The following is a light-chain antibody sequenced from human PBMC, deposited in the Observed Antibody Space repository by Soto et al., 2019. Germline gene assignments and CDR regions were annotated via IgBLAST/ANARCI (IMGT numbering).Light chain of an antibody. V-gene: IGKV3-20*01. CDR1: QTLTTSF. CDR3: QQYGTSETI. J-gene: IGKJ5*01. CDR2: DTS. Sequence: EIVLTQSPVTLSLPPGESATLSCRASQTLTTSFIACYQQKPGQAPRLLIYDTSSRASGVPDRYRGSGSGTDFTLTISRLEPEDFSIFFRQQYGTSETIFGQGTRLEIK.